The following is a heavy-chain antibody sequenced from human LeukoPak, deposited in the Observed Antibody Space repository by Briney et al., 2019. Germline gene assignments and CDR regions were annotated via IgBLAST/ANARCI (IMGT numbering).Heavy chain of an antibody. D-gene: IGHD4-11*01. V-gene: IGHV5-51*01. CDR1: GYSFTSYW. Sequence: GESLKISCKGSGYSFTSYWIGWVRQMPGKGLEWMGIIYPGDSDTRYSPSFQGQVTISADKSISTAYLQWSSLKASDTAMYYCARYGRTVFYSNYYYYYYMDVWGKGTTVTVSS. CDR2: IYPGDSDT. CDR3: ARYGRTVFYSNYYYYYYMDV. J-gene: IGHJ6*03.